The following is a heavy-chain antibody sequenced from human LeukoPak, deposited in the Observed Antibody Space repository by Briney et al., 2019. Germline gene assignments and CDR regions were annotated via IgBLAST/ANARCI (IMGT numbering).Heavy chain of an antibody. D-gene: IGHD5-24*01. CDR2: IYTSGST. CDR1: GGSISSYY. V-gene: IGHV4-4*07. CDR3: AGRWQQERRSTHFDY. J-gene: IGHJ4*02. Sequence: PSETLSLTCTVSGGSISSYYWSWIRQPAGKGLEWIGRIYTSGSTNYNPSLKSRVTMSVDTSKNQFSLKLSSVTAADTAVYYCAGRWQQERRSTHFDYWGQGTLVTVSS.